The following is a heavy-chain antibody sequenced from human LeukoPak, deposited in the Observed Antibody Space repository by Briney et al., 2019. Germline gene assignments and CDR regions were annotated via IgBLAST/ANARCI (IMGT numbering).Heavy chain of an antibody. CDR3: AKTHSYPNYGDLYYYCGMDV. CDR2: ISYDGSNK. Sequence: GGSLRLSCAASGFTFSSYGMHWVRQAPGKGLEWVAVISYDGSNKYYADSVKGRFTTSRDNSKNTLYLQMNSLRAEDTAVYYCAKTHSYPNYGDLYYYCGMDVWGQGTTVTVSS. CDR1: GFTFSSYG. D-gene: IGHD4-17*01. V-gene: IGHV3-30*18. J-gene: IGHJ6*02.